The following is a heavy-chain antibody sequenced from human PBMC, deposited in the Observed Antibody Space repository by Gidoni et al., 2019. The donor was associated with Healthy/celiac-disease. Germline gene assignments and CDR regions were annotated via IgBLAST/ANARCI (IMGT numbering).Heavy chain of an antibody. Sequence: EVQLVESGGGLVQPGGSLRLSCAASGFTFSSYAMSWVRQAPGKGLEWVAAISGSGGSTYYADSVKGRFTISRDNSKNTLYLQMNSLRAEDTAVYYCAKDLIVSPLKKYYYDSSGGRRVYWGQGTLVTVSS. J-gene: IGHJ4*02. CDR1: GFTFSSYA. D-gene: IGHD3-22*01. CDR3: AKDLIVSPLKKYYYDSSGGRRVY. CDR2: ISGSGGST. V-gene: IGHV3-23*04.